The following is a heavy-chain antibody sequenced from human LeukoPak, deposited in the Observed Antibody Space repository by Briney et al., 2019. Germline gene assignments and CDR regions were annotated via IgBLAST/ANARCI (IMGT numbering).Heavy chain of an antibody. D-gene: IGHD2-2*01. CDR3: ARTTEGYCRSTSYSWCYYYYMDV. V-gene: IGHV4-38-2*02. J-gene: IGHJ6*03. Sequence: SETLSLTCTVSGYSISSGFYWGWIRQPPGKGLECIGSIYHSGSTYYNPSLKSRVTISVDTSKNQFSLKLSSVTAADTAMYYCARTTEGYCRSTSYSWCYYYYMDVWGKGTTVTVSS. CDR2: IYHSGST. CDR1: GYSISSGFY.